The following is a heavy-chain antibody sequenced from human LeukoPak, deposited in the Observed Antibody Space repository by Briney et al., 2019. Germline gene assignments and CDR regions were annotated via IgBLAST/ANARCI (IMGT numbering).Heavy chain of an antibody. CDR1: GRSMTSYY. CDR3: ARDSAARAYDI. CDR2: IYTSGST. J-gene: IGHJ3*02. V-gene: IGHV4-4*07. D-gene: IGHD1-26*01. Sequence: SETLSLTCNVSGRSMTSYYWSWIRKPAGKGLEWIGRIYTSGSTNYSPSLRSRVAVSVDTSNNHFSLNLSSVTAADTAVYYCARDSAARAYDIWGQGTMVTVSS.